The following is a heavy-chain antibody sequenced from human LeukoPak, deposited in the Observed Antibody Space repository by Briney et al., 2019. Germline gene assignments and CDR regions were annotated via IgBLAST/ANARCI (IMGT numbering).Heavy chain of an antibody. J-gene: IGHJ4*02. CDR3: AREVRRIMITFGARGGYDY. CDR2: INPKSGGT. D-gene: IGHD3-16*01. CDR1: GYTFTDYY. V-gene: IGHV1-2*02. Sequence: ASVKVSCKASGYTFTDYYMHWVRQAPAQGLEWMGGINPKSGGTNYAQKFQGRVTMTRDTSISTAYMELSRLRSDDTAVYYCAREVRRIMITFGARGGYDYWGQGTLVTVSS.